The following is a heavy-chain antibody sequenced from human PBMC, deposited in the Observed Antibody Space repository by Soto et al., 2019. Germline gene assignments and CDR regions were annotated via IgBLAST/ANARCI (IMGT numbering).Heavy chain of an antibody. Sequence: GSLRLSCAASGFTFSNAWMSWVHQAPGKGLEWVGRIKSKTDGGTTDYAAPVKGRSTISRDDSKSTLYLQMNSLKTEDTAVYYCTTTIRGYYYGMNVWGQGTTVTVSS. J-gene: IGHJ6*02. D-gene: IGHD1-1*01. CDR1: GFTFSNAW. CDR3: TTTIRGYYYGMNV. CDR2: IKSKTDGGTT. V-gene: IGHV3-15*01.